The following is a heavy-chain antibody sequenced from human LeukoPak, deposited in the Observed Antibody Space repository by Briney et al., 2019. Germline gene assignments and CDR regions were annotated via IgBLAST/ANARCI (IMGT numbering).Heavy chain of an antibody. D-gene: IGHD2-2*01. CDR2: IAYDGTSK. CDR3: AANKDCGSSHCYASFDY. J-gene: IGHJ4*02. Sequence: GGSLRLSCAASGFTFSSYAMDWVRQAPGKGLEWVALIAYDGTSKHYADSVKGRFTISRDNSKNTLYLQMNSLRADDTAVYYCAANKDCGSSHCYASFDYWGQGVLVTVSS. CDR1: GFTFSSYA. V-gene: IGHV3-30*04.